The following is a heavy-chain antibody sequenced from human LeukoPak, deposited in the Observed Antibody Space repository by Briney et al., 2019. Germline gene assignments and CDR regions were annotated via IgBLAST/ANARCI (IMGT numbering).Heavy chain of an antibody. J-gene: IGHJ4*02. CDR1: GFTFSSYG. CDR3: AKASKPYYYDSSGYSRDFDY. V-gene: IGHV3-30*02. D-gene: IGHD3-22*01. CDR2: IRYDGSNK. Sequence: GGSLRLSCAASGFTFSSYGMHWVRQAPGKGLEWVAFIRYDGSNKYYADSVKGRFTTSRDNSKNTLYLQMNSLRAEDTAVYYCAKASKPYYYDSSGYSRDFDYWGQGTLVTVSS.